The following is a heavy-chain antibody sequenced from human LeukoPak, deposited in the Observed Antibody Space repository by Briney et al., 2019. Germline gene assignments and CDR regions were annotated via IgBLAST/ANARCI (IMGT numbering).Heavy chain of an antibody. CDR2: IYYSGST. V-gene: IGHV4-59*01. Sequence: SETLSLTCTVSGGSISSYYWSWIRQPPGKGLEWIGYIYYSGSTNYNPSLKSRVTISVDTSKNQFSLKLSSVTAADTAVYYCARSLYDYVWGSYRNRFDYWGQGTLVTVSS. CDR1: GGSISSYY. J-gene: IGHJ4*02. D-gene: IGHD3-16*02. CDR3: ARSLYDYVWGSYRNRFDY.